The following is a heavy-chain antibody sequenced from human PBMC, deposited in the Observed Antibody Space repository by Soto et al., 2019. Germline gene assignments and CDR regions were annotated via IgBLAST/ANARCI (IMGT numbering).Heavy chain of an antibody. Sequence: EVPLVESGGGLIQPGGSLRLSCAASGFTVSSNYMSWVRQAPGKGLEWVSVIYSGGSTYYADSVKGRFTISRDNSKSTLYLQMNSLRAEDTAVYYCARNYSDSGGGFDYWGQGTLVTVSS. CDR1: GFTVSSNY. CDR3: ARNYSDSGGGFDY. V-gene: IGHV3-53*01. J-gene: IGHJ4*02. D-gene: IGHD3-22*01. CDR2: IYSGGST.